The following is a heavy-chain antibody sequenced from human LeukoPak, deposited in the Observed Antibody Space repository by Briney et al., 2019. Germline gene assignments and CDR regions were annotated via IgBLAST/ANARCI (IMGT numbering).Heavy chain of an antibody. V-gene: IGHV4-30-2*01. CDR1: GGSISSGGYS. CDR2: IYHSGST. Sequence: PSETLSLTCAVSGGSISSGGYSWSWIRPPPGKGLEWIGYIYHSGSTYYNPSLKSRVTISVDRSKNQFPLKLSSVTAADTAVYYCARGLGTMIVVGTRPEWFDPWGQGTLVTVSS. D-gene: IGHD3-22*01. J-gene: IGHJ5*02. CDR3: ARGLGTMIVVGTRPEWFDP.